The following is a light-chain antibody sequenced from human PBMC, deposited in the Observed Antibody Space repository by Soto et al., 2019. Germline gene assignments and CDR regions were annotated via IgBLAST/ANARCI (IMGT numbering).Light chain of an antibody. CDR1: QGISSY. J-gene: IGKJ1*01. V-gene: IGKV1-9*01. CDR2: AAS. CDR3: QQLNSYPRVT. Sequence: DIQLTQSPSFLSASVGDRVTITCRASQGISSYLAWYQQKPGKAPKLLIYAASTLQSGVPSRFSGSGSGTEFTLTISSLQPEDFATYYCQQLNSYPRVTFGQGTKVEIX.